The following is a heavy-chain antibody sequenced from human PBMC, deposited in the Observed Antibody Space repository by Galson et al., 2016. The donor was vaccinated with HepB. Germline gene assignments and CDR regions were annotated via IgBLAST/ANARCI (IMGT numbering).Heavy chain of an antibody. V-gene: IGHV3-30*18. CDR2: ISYDGSYS. J-gene: IGHJ3*01. D-gene: IGHD3-10*01. Sequence: SLRLSCAASGFSFSTYAMHWVRQAPGKGLEWVALISYDGSYSSYADSVKGRFTISRDNSKKTLYLQMNSLRAEDTAGYYCAKVPSMVRGFWGQGTMVTVSS. CDR3: AKVPSMVRGF. CDR1: GFSFSTYA.